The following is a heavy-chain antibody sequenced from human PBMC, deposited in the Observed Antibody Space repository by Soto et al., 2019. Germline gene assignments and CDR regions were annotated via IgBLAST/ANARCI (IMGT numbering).Heavy chain of an antibody. J-gene: IGHJ5*02. CDR3: ARVADYVWGSYRPTNWFDP. D-gene: IGHD3-16*02. Sequence: SVKVSCKASGGTFSSYAISWVRQAPGQGLEWMGGIIPIFGTANYAQKFQGRVTITADESTSTAYMELSSLRSEDTAVYYCARVADYVWGSYRPTNWFDPWGQGTLVTVSS. V-gene: IGHV1-69*13. CDR2: IIPIFGTA. CDR1: GGTFSSYA.